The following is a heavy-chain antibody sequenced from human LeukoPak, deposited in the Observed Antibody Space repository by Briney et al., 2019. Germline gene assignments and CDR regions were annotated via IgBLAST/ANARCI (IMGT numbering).Heavy chain of an antibody. CDR2: INHSGST. D-gene: IGHD3-3*01. CDR1: GGSISSYY. V-gene: IGHV4-34*01. CDR3: ARGRVTIFGVVIRGFDY. Sequence: SETLSLTCTVSGGSISSYYWSWIRQPPGKGLEWIGEINHSGSTNYNPSLKSRVTISVDTSKNQFSLKLSSVTAADTAVYYCARGRVTIFGVVIRGFDYWGQGTLVTVSS. J-gene: IGHJ4*02.